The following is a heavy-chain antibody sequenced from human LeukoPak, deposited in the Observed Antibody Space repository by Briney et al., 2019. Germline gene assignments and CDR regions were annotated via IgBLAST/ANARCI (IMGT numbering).Heavy chain of an antibody. D-gene: IGHD3-22*01. CDR3: ARDRGYYYDSSGYYHDAFDI. CDR1: GGSMRSYY. V-gene: IGHV4-4*07. CDR2: IYTSGST. J-gene: IGHJ3*02. Sequence: SETLSLTCTVSGGSMRSYYWSWIRQPPGKGLEWIGRIYTSGSTNYNPSLKSRVTMSVDTSKNQFSLKLSSVTAADTAVYYCARDRGYYYDSSGYYHDAFDIWGQGTMVTVSS.